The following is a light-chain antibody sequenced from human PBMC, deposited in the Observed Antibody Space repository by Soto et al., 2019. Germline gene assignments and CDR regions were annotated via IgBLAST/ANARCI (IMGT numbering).Light chain of an antibody. CDR1: QTVSRY. J-gene: IGKJ4*01. CDR2: DAS. Sequence: EIVLTQSPATLSLSLGERATLSCRASQTVSRYLAWYQQKPGQAPRLLINDASNRATGIPARFSGSGSGTDFTLTISDLEPEDFAVYYCQQRSSWPITFGGGTKVEIK. V-gene: IGKV3-11*01. CDR3: QQRSSWPIT.